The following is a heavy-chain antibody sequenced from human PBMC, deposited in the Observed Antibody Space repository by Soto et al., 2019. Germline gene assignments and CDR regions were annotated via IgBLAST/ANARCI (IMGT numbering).Heavy chain of an antibody. V-gene: IGHV3-33*01. Sequence: QVQLVESGGGVVQPGRSLRLSCAASGFTFSSYGMHWVRQAPGKGLEWVAVIWYDGSNKYYADSVKGRFTISRDNSKNTLYLQMNSLRAEDMAVYDCLIDLIEGRTYYYYCMDVWGQGTTVTVFS. J-gene: IGHJ6*02. CDR2: IWYDGSNK. CDR3: LIDLIEGRTYYYYCMDV. D-gene: IGHD1-26*01. CDR1: GFTFSSYG.